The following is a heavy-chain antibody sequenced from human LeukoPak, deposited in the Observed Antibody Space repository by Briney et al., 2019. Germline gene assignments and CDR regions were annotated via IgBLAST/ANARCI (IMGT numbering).Heavy chain of an antibody. CDR2: IYYSGST. V-gene: IGHV4-59*01. Sequence: PSETLSLTCTVSGGSISSYYWSWIRQPPGKGLEWIGYIYYSGSTNHNPSLKSRVTISVDTSKNQFSLKLSSVTAADTAVYYCARDVFGYLRKNNWFDPWGQGTLVTVSS. CDR1: GGSISSYY. D-gene: IGHD1-14*01. J-gene: IGHJ5*02. CDR3: ARDVFGYLRKNNWFDP.